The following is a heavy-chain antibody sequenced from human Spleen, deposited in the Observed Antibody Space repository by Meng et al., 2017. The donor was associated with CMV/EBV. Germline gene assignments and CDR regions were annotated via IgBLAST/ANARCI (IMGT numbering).Heavy chain of an antibody. V-gene: IGHV3-7*01. Sequence: GGYLRLSCAASGFTFSDYWMSWVRQAPGKGLEWVAHIKQDGSETNYVDSVKGRLIISRDNAKSSLYLQMNSLRVEDTAVYYCVRETKWGDYYYGMDVWGQGTTVTVSS. D-gene: IGHD7-27*01. CDR2: IKQDGSET. CDR1: GFTFSDYW. J-gene: IGHJ6*02. CDR3: VRETKWGDYYYGMDV.